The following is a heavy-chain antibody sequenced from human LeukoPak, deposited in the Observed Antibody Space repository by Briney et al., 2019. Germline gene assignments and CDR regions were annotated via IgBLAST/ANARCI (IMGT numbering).Heavy chain of an antibody. CDR3: AKGYDFWSGNWDY. CDR2: ISGSGGST. D-gene: IGHD3-3*01. Sequence: GGSLRLSCAASGSTFSSYAMSWVRQAPGKGLEWVSAISGSGGSTYYADSVKGRFTISRDNSKNTLYPQMNSLRAEDTAVYYCAKGYDFWSGNWDYWGQGTLVTVSS. CDR1: GSTFSSYA. V-gene: IGHV3-23*01. J-gene: IGHJ4*02.